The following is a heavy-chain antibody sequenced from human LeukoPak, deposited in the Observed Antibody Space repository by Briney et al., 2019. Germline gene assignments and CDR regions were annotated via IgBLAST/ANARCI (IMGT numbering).Heavy chain of an antibody. CDR3: AKVRGSSEGTVVRGVLGPPFDY. CDR1: GFTFSSYG. CDR2: IRYDGSNK. D-gene: IGHD3-10*01. V-gene: IGHV3-30*02. J-gene: IGHJ4*02. Sequence: PGGTLRLSCAASGFTFSSYGMHWVRQAPGKGLEWVAFIRYDGSNKYYADSVKSRFTISRDNSKNTLYLQMNSLRAEDTAVYYCAKVRGSSEGTVVRGVLGPPFDYWGQGTLVTVSS.